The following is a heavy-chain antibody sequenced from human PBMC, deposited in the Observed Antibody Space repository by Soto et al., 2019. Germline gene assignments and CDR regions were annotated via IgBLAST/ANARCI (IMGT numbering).Heavy chain of an antibody. CDR2: IIPIFGTA. D-gene: IGHD3-22*01. V-gene: IGHV1-69*13. CDR1: GGTFSSYA. Sequence: SVKVSCKASGGTFSSYAISWVRQAPGQGLEWMGGIIPIFGTANYAQKFQGRVTITADESTSTAYMELSSLRSEDTAVYYCARDSRDLNYYDSSGYSDMGFDYWGQGTLVTVS. CDR3: ARDSRDLNYYDSSGYSDMGFDY. J-gene: IGHJ4*02.